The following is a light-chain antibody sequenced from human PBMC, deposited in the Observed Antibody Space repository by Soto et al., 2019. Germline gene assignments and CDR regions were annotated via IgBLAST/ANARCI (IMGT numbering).Light chain of an antibody. Sequence: QSALTQPASVSGSPGQSITISCTGTSSDVGAYNFVSWYQQHPGKLPKLMIFDVSRRPSGVSDRFSGSKSGNTASLTISGLQAADEGDYYCISYTSSSTHVFGSGTKLTVL. CDR3: ISYTSSSTHV. CDR2: DVS. J-gene: IGLJ1*01. V-gene: IGLV2-14*03. CDR1: SSDVGAYNF.